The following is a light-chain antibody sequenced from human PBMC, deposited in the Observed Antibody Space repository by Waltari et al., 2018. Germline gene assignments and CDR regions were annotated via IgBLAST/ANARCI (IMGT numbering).Light chain of an antibody. CDR1: SSDVGGYNF. CDR3: CSYAGTNILGI. J-gene: IGLJ2*01. CDR2: DVT. Sequence: FALTQPRSVSGSRGQSVTIACTGTSSDVGGYNFHSWYQQHPGKAPKLMIYDVTKRPSGVPDRFSGSKSGNTASLTISGLQADDEADYYFCSYAGTNILGIFGGGTKLTVL. V-gene: IGLV2-11*01.